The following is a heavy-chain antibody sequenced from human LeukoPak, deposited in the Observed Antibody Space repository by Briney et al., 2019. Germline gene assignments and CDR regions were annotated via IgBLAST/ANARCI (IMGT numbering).Heavy chain of an antibody. J-gene: IGHJ4*02. CDR1: GFTFSSYE. CDR3: ARIGYGVSFDY. Sequence: GGSLRLSCAASGFTFSSYEMNWVRQAPGQGLEWVSYISSSGNAIYYADSVKGRFTISRDNAKNSLYLRMNSLRAEDTAVYYCARIGYGVSFDYWGQGTLVTVSS. V-gene: IGHV3-48*03. CDR2: ISSSGNAI. D-gene: IGHD4/OR15-4a*01.